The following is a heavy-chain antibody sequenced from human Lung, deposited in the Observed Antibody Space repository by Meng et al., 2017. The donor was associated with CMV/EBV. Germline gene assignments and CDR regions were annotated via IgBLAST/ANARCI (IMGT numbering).Heavy chain of an antibody. Sequence: GEXXKISCAASGFTFSNAWMYWVRQAPGKGLEWVSSISSSGTYIYYADSVKGRCTISRDNAQNSLYLQMNSLRAEDTAVYYCARDVSPRSSAYFAIYYFYALDVWGQGTADTVSS. D-gene: IGHD2-21*01. CDR3: ARDVSPRSSAYFAIYYFYALDV. CDR1: GFTFSNAW. V-gene: IGHV3-21*01. J-gene: IGHJ6*02. CDR2: ISSSGTYI.